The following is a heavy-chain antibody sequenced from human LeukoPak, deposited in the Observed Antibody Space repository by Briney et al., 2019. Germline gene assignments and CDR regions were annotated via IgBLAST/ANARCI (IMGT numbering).Heavy chain of an antibody. V-gene: IGHV3-23*01. CDR2: ISGSGGST. CDR1: GFTFSSYA. D-gene: IGHD4-11*01. J-gene: IGHJ4*02. Sequence: GGSLRLSCAASGFTFSSYAMSWVRQAPGKGLEWVSAISGSGGSTYYADSVKGRFTISRDNSKNTLYLQMNSLRTEDTALYYCAKDEGGPTVSDYWGQGTLVTVSS. CDR3: AKDEGGPTVSDY.